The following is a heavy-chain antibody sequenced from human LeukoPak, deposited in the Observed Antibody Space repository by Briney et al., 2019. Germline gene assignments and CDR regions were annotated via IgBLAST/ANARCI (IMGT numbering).Heavy chain of an antibody. CDR1: GGSISNGSYY. Sequence: PSETLSLTCAVSGGSISNGSYYWSWIRQYPGKGLEWIGYIYYTGGTYYDPSLRSRLTMSVDTPKNQFSLRLRSVTAADTAVYYCARSTVADDAFDIWGQGTMVTVSS. V-gene: IGHV4-31*11. CDR2: IYYTGGT. D-gene: IGHD4-23*01. J-gene: IGHJ3*02. CDR3: ARSTVADDAFDI.